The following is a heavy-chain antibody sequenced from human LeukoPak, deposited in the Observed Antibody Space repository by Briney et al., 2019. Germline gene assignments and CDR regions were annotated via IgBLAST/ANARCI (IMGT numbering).Heavy chain of an antibody. CDR3: ASSGRYCSSTSCYWSWFDP. CDR1: GGSFNDYF. J-gene: IGHJ5*02. CDR2: INHSGST. Sequence: PSETLSLTCAVYGGSFNDYFWSWIRQPPGKGLEWIGEINHSGSTNYNSSLKSRVTVSVDTSKNQFSLKLSSVTAADTAVDYCASSGRYCSSTSCYWSWFDPWGQGTLVTVSS. V-gene: IGHV4-34*01. D-gene: IGHD2-2*01.